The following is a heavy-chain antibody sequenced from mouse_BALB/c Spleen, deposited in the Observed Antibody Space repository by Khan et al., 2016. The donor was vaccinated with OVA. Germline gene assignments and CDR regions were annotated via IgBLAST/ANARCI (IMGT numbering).Heavy chain of an antibody. CDR2: IFPGSGTP. D-gene: IGHD1-1*01. J-gene: IGHJ3*01. CDR3: ARGGYSVFAY. CDR1: GYTFTDYI. V-gene: IGHV1-77*01. Sequence: QVQLKQSVPELVNPGASLKVSCKASGYTFTDYIMGWVKQSTRQGLEWIGDIFPGSGTPYYNEKFKDKATLTADKSSNTAYMQLSSLTSEDSAVYFCARGGYSVFAYWGQGTLVTVSA.